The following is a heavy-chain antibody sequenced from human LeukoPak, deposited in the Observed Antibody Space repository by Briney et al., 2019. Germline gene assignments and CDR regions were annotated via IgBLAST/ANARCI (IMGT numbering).Heavy chain of an antibody. CDR2: IKEDGSEK. J-gene: IGHJ4*02. CDR3: ARDSFETDIDY. V-gene: IGHV3-7*01. D-gene: IGHD1-14*01. CDR1: GFTFSTYW. Sequence: GESLRLSCAVSGFTFSTYWMSWVRQAPGKGLEWVGNIKEDGSEKYYVDSMKGRFTISRDNAKNSLYLQMNSLRVEDTAVYYCARDSFETDIDYWGQGTQVTVSS.